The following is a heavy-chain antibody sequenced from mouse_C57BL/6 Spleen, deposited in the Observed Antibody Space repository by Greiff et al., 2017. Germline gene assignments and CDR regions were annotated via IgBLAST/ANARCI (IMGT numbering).Heavy chain of an antibody. Sequence: EVQLQQSGPELVKPGASVKIPCTASGYTFTDYNMDWVKQSHGKSLEWIGDINPNNGGTIYNQKFKGKATLTVDKSSSPAYMELRSLTSEDTAVYYCARRVLRVAMGYWGQGASVTVTA. D-gene: IGHD1-1*01. CDR2: INPNNGGT. J-gene: IGHJ4*01. V-gene: IGHV1-18*01. CDR3: ARRVLRVAMGY. CDR1: GYTFTDYN.